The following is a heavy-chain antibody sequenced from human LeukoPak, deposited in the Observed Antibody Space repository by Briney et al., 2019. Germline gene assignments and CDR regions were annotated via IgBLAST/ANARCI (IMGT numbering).Heavy chain of an antibody. D-gene: IGHD3-3*01. V-gene: IGHV3-30-3*01. CDR3: AREYYDFWSGYSPFDP. Sequence: GRSLRLSCAASGFTFSSYAMHWVRQAPGKGLEWVAVISYDGSNKYYADSVKGRFTISRDNSKNTLYLQMNSLRAEDTAVYYRAREYYDFWSGYSPFDPWGQGTLVTVSS. J-gene: IGHJ5*02. CDR1: GFTFSSYA. CDR2: ISYDGSNK.